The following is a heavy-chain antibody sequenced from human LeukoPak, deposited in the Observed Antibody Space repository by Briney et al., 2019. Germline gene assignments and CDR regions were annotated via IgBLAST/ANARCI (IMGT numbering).Heavy chain of an antibody. V-gene: IGHV4-4*07. Sequence: PSETLSLTCTVSGGSISSYYWSWIRQPAGKGLEWIGRIYTSGSTNYNPSLKSRVTMSVDTSKNQFSLKLSSVTAADTAMYYCAREQGPYYGSGSYYTLFDYWGQGTLVTVSS. D-gene: IGHD3-10*01. J-gene: IGHJ4*02. CDR2: IYTSGST. CDR1: GGSISSYY. CDR3: AREQGPYYGSGSYYTLFDY.